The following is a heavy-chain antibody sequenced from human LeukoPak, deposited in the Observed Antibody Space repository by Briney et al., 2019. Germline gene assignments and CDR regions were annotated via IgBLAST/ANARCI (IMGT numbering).Heavy chain of an antibody. D-gene: IGHD5-24*01. Sequence: GASVKVSCKASGYTFTGYYMHWVRQAPGQGLEWMGWISAYNGNTNYAQKLQGRVTMTTDTSTSTAYMELRSLRSDDTAVYYCARGFARDGYNYFIGEDDYWGQGTLVTVSS. V-gene: IGHV1-18*04. CDR3: ARGFARDGYNYFIGEDDY. CDR1: GYTFTGYY. CDR2: ISAYNGNT. J-gene: IGHJ4*02.